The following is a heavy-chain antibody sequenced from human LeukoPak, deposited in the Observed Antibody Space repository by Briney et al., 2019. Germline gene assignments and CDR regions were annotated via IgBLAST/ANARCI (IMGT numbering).Heavy chain of an antibody. D-gene: IGHD3-9*01. CDR3: ARDHYDILTGYYNVGAFGI. V-gene: IGHV4-34*01. J-gene: IGHJ3*02. CDR1: GGSFSGYY. CDR2: INHSGST. Sequence: SETLSLTCAVYGGSFSGYYWSWIRQPPGKGLEWIGEINHSGSTNYNPSLKSRVTISVDTSKNQFSLKLSSVTAADTAVYYCARDHYDILTGYYNVGAFGIWGQGTMVTVSS.